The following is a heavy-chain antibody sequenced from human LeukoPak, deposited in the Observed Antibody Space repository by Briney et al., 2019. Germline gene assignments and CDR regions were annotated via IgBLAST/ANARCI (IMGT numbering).Heavy chain of an antibody. CDR2: ISSSSSSYI. CDR1: GFTFSSYS. V-gene: IGHV3-21*01. CDR3: ARAPLISGSYPFDY. D-gene: IGHD1-26*01. Sequence: GGSLRLSCAASGFTFSSYSMSWVRQAPGKGLEWVSSISSSSSSYIYYADSVKGRFTISRDNAKNSLYLQMNSLRAEDTAVYYCARAPLISGSYPFDYWGQGTLVTVSS. J-gene: IGHJ4*02.